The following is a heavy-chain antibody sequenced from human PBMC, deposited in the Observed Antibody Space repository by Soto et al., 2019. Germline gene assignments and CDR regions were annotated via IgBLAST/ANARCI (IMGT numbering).Heavy chain of an antibody. CDR2: ISPYDGNT. Sequence: ASVKVSCKASGYTFSSYGINWVRQAPGQGLEWLGWISPYDGNTKYAQILQGRVSMTTDTSTKTAYMEVRSLRSDDTAVYYCARDPGPYDYVWGSYRKYGMDVWGQGTTVTVSS. J-gene: IGHJ6*02. V-gene: IGHV1-18*01. CDR3: ARDPGPYDYVWGSYRKYGMDV. CDR1: GYTFSSYG. D-gene: IGHD3-16*02.